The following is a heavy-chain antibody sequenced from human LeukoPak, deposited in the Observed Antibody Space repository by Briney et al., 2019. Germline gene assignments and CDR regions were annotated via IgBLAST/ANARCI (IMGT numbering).Heavy chain of an antibody. J-gene: IGHJ4*02. CDR3: AKRYNSEYLAPVQN. V-gene: IGHV3-23*01. CDR1: GFTFSSYA. CDR2: ISASGGST. Sequence: GGPLSLSCAASGFTFSSYAMSWVRQAPGKGLEWVSSISASGGSTYYADSVKGRFTISSDNSKNTLYLQMNSLRAEDTAVYYCAKRYNSEYLAPVQNWGQGTLVTVSS. D-gene: IGHD1-1*01.